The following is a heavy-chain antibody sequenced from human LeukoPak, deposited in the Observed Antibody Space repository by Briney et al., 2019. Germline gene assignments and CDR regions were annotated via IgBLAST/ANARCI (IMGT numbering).Heavy chain of an antibody. V-gene: IGHV4-59*04. J-gene: IGHJ4*02. D-gene: IGHD3-22*01. Sequence: PSETPSLTCTVSGGSISSYYWSWIRQPPGKGLEWIGYIYYSGSTYYNPSLKSRVTISVDTSKNQFSLKLSSVTAADTAVYYCAREPRYYDSSGYYSPFDYWGQGTLVTVSS. CDR2: IYYSGST. CDR3: AREPRYYDSSGYYSPFDY. CDR1: GGSISSYY.